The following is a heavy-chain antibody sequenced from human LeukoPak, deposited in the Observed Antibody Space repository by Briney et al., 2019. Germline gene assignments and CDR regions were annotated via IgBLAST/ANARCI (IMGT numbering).Heavy chain of an antibody. CDR1: GYTFTSYG. Sequence: GASVKVSCKASGYTFTSYGISWVRKAPGQGLEWMGWISAYNGNTNYAQKLQGRVTMTTDTSTSTAYMELRSLRSDDTAVYYCARDGVPYSSSSLTVWGKGTTVTVSS. CDR2: ISAYNGNT. V-gene: IGHV1-18*01. D-gene: IGHD6-6*01. CDR3: ARDGVPYSSSSLTV. J-gene: IGHJ6*04.